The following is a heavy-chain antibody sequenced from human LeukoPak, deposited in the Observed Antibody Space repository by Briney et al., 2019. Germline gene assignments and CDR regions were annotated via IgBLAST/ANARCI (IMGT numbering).Heavy chain of an antibody. J-gene: IGHJ1*01. Sequence: ASVKASCKASGYTFTSYGISWVRQAPGQGLEWMGWISAYNGNTNYAQKLQGRVTMTTDTSTSTAYMELRSLRSHDTAVYYCARGGGRWLQFHEYFQHWGQGTLVTVSS. CDR1: GYTFTSYG. D-gene: IGHD5-24*01. V-gene: IGHV1-18*01. CDR3: ARGGGRWLQFHEYFQH. CDR2: ISAYNGNT.